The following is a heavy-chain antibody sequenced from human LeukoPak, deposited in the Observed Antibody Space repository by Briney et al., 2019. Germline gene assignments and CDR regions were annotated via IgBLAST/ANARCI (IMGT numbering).Heavy chain of an antibody. J-gene: IGHJ6*02. D-gene: IGHD1-1*01. Sequence: SVKVSCKASGGTFSSYAISWVRQAPGQGLEWMGGIIPIFGTANCAQKFQGRVTITADESTSTAYMELSSLRSEDTAVYYCARELEFPNYYYYGMGVWGQGTTVTVSS. CDR1: GGTFSSYA. CDR3: ARELEFPNYYYYGMGV. CDR2: IIPIFGTA. V-gene: IGHV1-69*13.